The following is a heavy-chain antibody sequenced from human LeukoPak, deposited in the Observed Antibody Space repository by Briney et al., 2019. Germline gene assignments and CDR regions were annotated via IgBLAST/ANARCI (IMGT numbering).Heavy chain of an antibody. D-gene: IGHD3-3*01. CDR2: ITGNGGGI. V-gene: IGHV3-23*01. Sequence: GGSLRLSCAASGFTFNIYGMNWVRQAPGKGLEWVSGITGNGGGIYYADSVKGRFTISRDNSKNTLYLQMASLRAEDTAVYYCAKVRGSGYYTALDYWGQGTLVTVSS. CDR3: AKVRGSGYYTALDY. J-gene: IGHJ4*02. CDR1: GFTFNIYG.